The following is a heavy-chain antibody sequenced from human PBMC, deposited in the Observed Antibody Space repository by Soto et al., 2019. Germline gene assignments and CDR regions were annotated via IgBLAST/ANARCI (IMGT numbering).Heavy chain of an antibody. J-gene: IGHJ3*01. CDR3: ARLQCPNGVCYTGHDAFDL. CDR1: GGSFSGYY. Sequence: SEALSLTCAVYGGSFSGYYWSWIRQPPGKGLEWIGEINRSGSTNYNPSLKSRVTISVDTSKNQFSLKLSSVTAADTAVYYCARLQCPNGVCYTGHDAFDLWGQGTMVTVSS. D-gene: IGHD2-8*01. V-gene: IGHV4-34*01. CDR2: INRSGST.